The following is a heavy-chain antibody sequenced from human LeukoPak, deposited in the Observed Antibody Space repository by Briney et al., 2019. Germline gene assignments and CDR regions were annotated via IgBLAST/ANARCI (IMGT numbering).Heavy chain of an antibody. CDR3: ARGRGYSSSLGYYYYYGMDV. D-gene: IGHD6-13*01. V-gene: IGHV4-34*01. CDR1: GGSFSGYY. CDR2: INHSGST. J-gene: IGHJ6*02. Sequence: SSETLSLTCAVYGGSFSGYYWSWIRQPPGKGLEWIGEINHSGSTNYNPSLKSRVTISVDTSKNQFSLKLSSVTAADTAVYYCARGRGYSSSLGYYYYYGMDVWGQGTTVTVSS.